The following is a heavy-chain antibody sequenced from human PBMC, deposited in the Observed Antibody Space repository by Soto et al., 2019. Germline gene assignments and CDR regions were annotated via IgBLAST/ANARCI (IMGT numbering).Heavy chain of an antibody. CDR3: ARERGSSRYNGTFYFAS. CDR1: GGTLTTYD. V-gene: IGHV1-69*06. D-gene: IGHD2-2*01. Sequence: QVQLVQSGAEVRKPGSSVKVSCNASGGTLTTYDISWVRKAPGQGLEWMGVLIPLYDATKYAQKFQGRVTITAHKSTRTAYMAWRSLRSEETAMYYCARERGSSRYNGTFYFASWGQGTLVTVSS. CDR2: LIPLYDAT. J-gene: IGHJ4*02.